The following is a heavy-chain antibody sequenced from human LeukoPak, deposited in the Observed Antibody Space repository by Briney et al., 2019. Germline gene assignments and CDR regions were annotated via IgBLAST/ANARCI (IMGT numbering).Heavy chain of an antibody. J-gene: IGHJ4*02. Sequence: PGGSLRLSCAASGFTFSGYPIHWVRQAPGKGLEWVAVISYDGSNKYYADSVKGRFTISRDNSKNTLYLQMNSLRAEDTAVYYCAKDRYGMAIDYWGQGTLVTVSS. CDR2: ISYDGSNK. CDR3: AKDRYGMAIDY. D-gene: IGHD5-24*01. CDR1: GFTFSGYP. V-gene: IGHV3-30*04.